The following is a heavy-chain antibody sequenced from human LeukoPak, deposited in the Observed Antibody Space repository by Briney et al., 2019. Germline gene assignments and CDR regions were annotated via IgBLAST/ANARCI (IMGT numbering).Heavy chain of an antibody. J-gene: IGHJ6*02. V-gene: IGHV1-69*13. CDR1: GYTFTSYG. CDR3: ARDRVNLLGPMDV. Sequence: ASVKVSCKASGYTFTSYGISWVRQAPGQGLEWMGGIIPIFGTANYAQKFQGRVTITADESTSTAYMELSSLRSEDTAVYYCARDRVNLLGPMDVWGQGTTVTVSS. D-gene: IGHD4-11*01. CDR2: IIPIFGTA.